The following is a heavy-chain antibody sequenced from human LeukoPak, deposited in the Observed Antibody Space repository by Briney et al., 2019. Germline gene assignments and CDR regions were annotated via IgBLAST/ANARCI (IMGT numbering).Heavy chain of an antibody. CDR2: IPYDGVNE. J-gene: IGHJ4*02. CDR3: ARDAWEGGYTLNYFAY. Sequence: GGSLRLSYAASGFTLSSYAMHSVRQAPGKGLEWVVVIPYDGVNEHYADSVNGRFTISRDNSKNTLFLQMNSMREEDTALYYCARDAWEGGYTLNYFAYWGEGTLVTVSS. D-gene: IGHD5-12*01. V-gene: IGHV3-30-3*01. CDR1: GFTLSSYA.